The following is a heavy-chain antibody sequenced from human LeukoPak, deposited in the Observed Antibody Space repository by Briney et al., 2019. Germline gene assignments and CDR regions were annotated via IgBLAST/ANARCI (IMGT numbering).Heavy chain of an antibody. CDR1: GFTFSNYW. Sequence: GGSLRLSCEGSGFTFSNYWMGWVRQAPGKGLQWVANIKTDGSEKYYVDSVKGRFTISRDNAKNSLYLQMNSLRAEDTAVYYCAKAIWVAATSSWFCLDYWGQGTLVTVSS. V-gene: IGHV3-7*01. D-gene: IGHD3-10*01. CDR3: AKAIWVAATSSWFCLDY. J-gene: IGHJ4*02. CDR2: IKTDGSEK.